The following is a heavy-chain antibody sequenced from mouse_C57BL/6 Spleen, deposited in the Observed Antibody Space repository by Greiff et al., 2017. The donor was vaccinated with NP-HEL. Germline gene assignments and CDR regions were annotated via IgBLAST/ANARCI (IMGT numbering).Heavy chain of an antibody. Sequence: QVQLKQPGAELVMPGASVKLSCKASGYTFTSYWMHWVKQRPGQGLEWIGEIDPSDSYTNYNQKFKGKSTLTVDKSSSTAYMQLSSLTSEDSAVYYCARRDYDGYFDYWGQGTTRTVSS. D-gene: IGHD2-4*01. J-gene: IGHJ2*01. CDR2: IDPSDSYT. CDR3: ARRDYDGYFDY. V-gene: IGHV1-69*01. CDR1: GYTFTSYW.